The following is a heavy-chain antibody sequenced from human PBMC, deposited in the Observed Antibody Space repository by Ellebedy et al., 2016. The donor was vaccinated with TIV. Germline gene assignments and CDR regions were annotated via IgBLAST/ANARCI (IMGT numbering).Heavy chain of an antibody. CDR1: GFSFSRYE. Sequence: GESLKISCVASGFSFSRYEMNWVRQAPGKGLVWVSRINSGGSDLTYADSVKGRFTVSRDNSKNTLFLHMSSLRRDDTAVYYCAKGRSAAVDYWGQGDLVTVSS. CDR3: AKGRSAAVDY. J-gene: IGHJ4*02. CDR2: INSGGSDL. V-gene: IGHV3-74*03. D-gene: IGHD6-13*01.